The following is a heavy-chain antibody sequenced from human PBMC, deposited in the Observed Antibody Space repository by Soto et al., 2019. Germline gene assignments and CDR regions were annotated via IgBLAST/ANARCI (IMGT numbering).Heavy chain of an antibody. CDR1: GYTVTRHY. V-gene: IGHV1-46*03. J-gene: IGHJ4*02. Sequence: QVQLVQSGAEVKKPGASVKVSCKASGYTVTRHYMHWVRQAPGQGLEWMGIIDPSGGSTTYAQKFQDRVTMTRDMSTRTVYMELSSLRSDDTAMYYCTRGSTVVTLDYFDSWGQGTLVTVSS. D-gene: IGHD2-21*02. CDR3: TRGSTVVTLDYFDS. CDR2: IDPSGGST.